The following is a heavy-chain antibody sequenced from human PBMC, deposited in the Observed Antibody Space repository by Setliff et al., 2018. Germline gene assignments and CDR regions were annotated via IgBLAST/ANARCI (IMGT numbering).Heavy chain of an antibody. D-gene: IGHD1-1*01. CDR1: GGSFTYYY. J-gene: IGHJ4*02. Sequence: SETLSLTCAASGGSFTYYYWTWIRQPPGKGLEWIGEINHSGSTNYNPSLKGRATLSIDASKRQFSLKLTSVTAADTAVYYCARTGTYRYFDYWGQGTRVTVSS. CDR3: ARTGTYRYFDY. V-gene: IGHV4-34*01. CDR2: INHSGST.